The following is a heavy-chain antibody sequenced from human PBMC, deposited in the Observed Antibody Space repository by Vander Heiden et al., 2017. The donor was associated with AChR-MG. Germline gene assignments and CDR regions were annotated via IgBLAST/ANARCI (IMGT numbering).Heavy chain of an antibody. J-gene: IGHJ5*02. V-gene: IGHV3-53*01. CDR3: ARGEMGAVAGLWFDP. CDR2: IYSGGST. Sequence: EVQLVASGGGLIQPGGSLRLSCAASGFTVSSNYMSWVRQAPGKGLEWVSVIYSGGSTYYADSVKGRFTISRDNSKNTLYLQMNSLRAEDTAVYYCARGEMGAVAGLWFDPWGQGTLVTVSS. CDR1: GFTVSSNY. D-gene: IGHD6-19*01.